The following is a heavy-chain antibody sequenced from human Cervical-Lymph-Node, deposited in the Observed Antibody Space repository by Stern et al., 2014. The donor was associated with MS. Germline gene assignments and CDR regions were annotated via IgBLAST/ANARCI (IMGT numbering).Heavy chain of an antibody. Sequence: EVQLVQSGAEVKKPGESLKISCKGSGYSFTSYWIGWVRQMPGQGLEWMGIIYPGDSATRYSPAFPGQVTISAAKAISTAYLQWSSLKASDTAMYYCARQMATAIQGLDYWGQGTLVTVSS. CDR3: ARQMATAIQGLDY. CDR2: IYPGDSAT. D-gene: IGHD5-24*01. V-gene: IGHV5-51*01. CDR1: GYSFTSYW. J-gene: IGHJ4*02.